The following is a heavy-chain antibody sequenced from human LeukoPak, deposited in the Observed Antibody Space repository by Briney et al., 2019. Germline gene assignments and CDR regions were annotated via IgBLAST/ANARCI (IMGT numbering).Heavy chain of an antibody. V-gene: IGHV1-46*01. Sequence: GASVKVSCKASGYTFTSYYMHWVRQAPGQGLEWMGIINPSGGSTSYAQKFQGRVTMTRDTSTSTVYMELSSLRSEDTAVYYCARDISLEGGRQQLVSGLLHAFDIWGQGTMVTVSS. CDR1: GYTFTSYY. D-gene: IGHD6-13*01. CDR3: ARDISLEGGRQQLVSGLLHAFDI. J-gene: IGHJ3*02. CDR2: INPSGGST.